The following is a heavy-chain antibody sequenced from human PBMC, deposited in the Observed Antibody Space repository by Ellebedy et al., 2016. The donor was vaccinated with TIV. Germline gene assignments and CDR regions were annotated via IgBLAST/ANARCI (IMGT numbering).Heavy chain of an antibody. CDR2: IIPILGIT. Sequence: AASVKVSCKASGGIFSRYALTWVRQAPGQGLEWMGRIIPILGITNYAQRFQGRVTITADTSTTTAYMELSSLRSEDTAVYYCAAGNDGGWFDPWGQGTLVTVSS. CDR3: AAGNDGGWFDP. D-gene: IGHD1-1*01. J-gene: IGHJ5*02. V-gene: IGHV1-69*04. CDR1: GGIFSRYA.